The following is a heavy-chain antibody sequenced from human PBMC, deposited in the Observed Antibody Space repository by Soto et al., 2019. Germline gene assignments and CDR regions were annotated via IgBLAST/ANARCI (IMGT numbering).Heavy chain of an antibody. CDR2: IWYDGSNK. Sequence: VQLVESGGGVVQPGRSLRLSCAASGFTFSSYGMHWVRQAPGKGLEWVAVIWYDGSNKYYADSVKGRFTISRDNSKNTLYLQMNSLRAEDTAVYYCARVAGYGGNPKVGYYYYYGMDVWGQGTTVTVSS. V-gene: IGHV3-33*01. D-gene: IGHD4-17*01. CDR1: GFTFSSYG. CDR3: ARVAGYGGNPKVGYYYYYGMDV. J-gene: IGHJ6*02.